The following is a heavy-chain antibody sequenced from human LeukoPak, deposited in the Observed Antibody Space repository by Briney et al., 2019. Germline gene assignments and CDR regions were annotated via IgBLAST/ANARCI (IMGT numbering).Heavy chain of an antibody. V-gene: IGHV4-30-4*01. Sequence: SETLSLTCTVSGGSISSGDYYWSWIRQPPGKGLEWIGYIYYSGSTYYNPSLKSRVTISVDTSKNQFSLKLSSVTAADTAVYYCARLPYSSSWYFDLWGRGTLVTVSS. D-gene: IGHD6-6*01. CDR1: GGSISSGDYY. CDR3: ARLPYSSSWYFDL. J-gene: IGHJ2*01. CDR2: IYYSGST.